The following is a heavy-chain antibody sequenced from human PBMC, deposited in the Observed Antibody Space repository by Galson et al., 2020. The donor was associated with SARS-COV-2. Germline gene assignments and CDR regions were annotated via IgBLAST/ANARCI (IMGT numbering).Heavy chain of an antibody. CDR1: GYSISSGYS. D-gene: IGHD5-12*01. Sequence: SETLSLTCAVSGYSISSGYSWGWIRQPPGTGLEWIGSIFHSARPSYNPSLTSRVTVSIDTSKNQSSLKLTSVTAAVTAVYYCARQLPRDGYNPYYFDYWGQGTLVTVSS. J-gene: IGHJ4*02. CDR2: IFHSARP. V-gene: IGHV4-38-2*01. CDR3: ARQLPRDGYNPYYFDY.